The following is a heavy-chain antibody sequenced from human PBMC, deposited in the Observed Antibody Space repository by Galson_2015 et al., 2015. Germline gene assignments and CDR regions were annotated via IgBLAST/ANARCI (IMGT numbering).Heavy chain of an antibody. CDR1: GGTFSSYA. Sequence: SVKVSCKASGGTFSSYAISWVRQAPGQGLEWMGGIIPIFGIANYAQKFQGRVTITADKSTSTAYMELSSLRSEDTAVYYCARDLEGYYVDALDIWGQGTMVTVSS. J-gene: IGHJ3*02. CDR2: IIPIFGIA. D-gene: IGHD3-10*02. CDR3: ARDLEGYYVDALDI. V-gene: IGHV1-69*10.